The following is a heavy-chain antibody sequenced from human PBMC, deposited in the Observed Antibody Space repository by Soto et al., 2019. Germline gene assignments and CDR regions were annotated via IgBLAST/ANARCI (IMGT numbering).Heavy chain of an antibody. CDR1: GGSFTSYA. J-gene: IGHJ6*02. V-gene: IGHV1-69*13. D-gene: IGHD3-10*01. CDR2: IIPLFGTP. CDR3: ARGAPYYIDHSASGSNGMNV. Sequence: GASVKVSCKASGGSFTSYAISWVRQAPGQGLEWMGGIIPLFGTPNSAQKFQGRVTITADELTSTAYMELSRLRSDDTAVYYCARGAPYYIDHSASGSNGMNVWGQGTPVTVS.